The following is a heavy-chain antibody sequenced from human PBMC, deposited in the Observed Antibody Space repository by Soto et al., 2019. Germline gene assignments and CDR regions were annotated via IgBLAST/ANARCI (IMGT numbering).Heavy chain of an antibody. D-gene: IGHD6-19*01. J-gene: IGHJ5*02. CDR2: IYQSGVT. CDR1: GDSYSISTYS. Sequence: SETLSLTCAVSGDSYSISTYSWSWIRQPPGKALEWVGFIYQSGVTSYNPSLKSRVTISLDRSNNQYSLKPSSVTAADTAVYYCAGMPYTSGLRFDPWGPGTLVTVSS. CDR3: AGMPYTSGLRFDP. V-gene: IGHV4-30-2*01.